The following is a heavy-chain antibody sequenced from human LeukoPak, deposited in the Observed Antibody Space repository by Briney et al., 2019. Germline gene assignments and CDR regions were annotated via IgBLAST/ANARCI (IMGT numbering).Heavy chain of an antibody. J-gene: IGHJ5*02. D-gene: IGHD6-13*01. Sequence: PGGSLRLSCAASGSTFNTYTMHWVRQAPGKGLEWVAVISYNGDNKYYPDSLKGRFSISRDNSKDTLYLQINSLRPEDTAVYYCARDQLAGALNNWLDPWGQGALVTVSS. CDR1: GSTFNTYT. V-gene: IGHV3-30-3*01. CDR2: ISYNGDNK. CDR3: ARDQLAGALNNWLDP.